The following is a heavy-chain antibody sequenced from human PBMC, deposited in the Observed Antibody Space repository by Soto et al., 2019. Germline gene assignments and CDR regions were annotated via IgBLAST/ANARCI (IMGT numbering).Heavy chain of an antibody. CDR1: GFSLSTTGVG. CDR3: AHRFLYSTSWDVGWFDP. D-gene: IGHD2-8*01. J-gene: IGHJ5*02. Sequence: QITLKESGPTLVEPTQTLTLTCSFSGFSLSTTGVGVGWLRQAPGKALECLGIIYWDGDRRYNPSLNNRRSITKDPSNTQVVLTMTYLEPVDTATYYCAHRFLYSTSWDVGWFDPWGQGTLFTVS. CDR2: IYWDGDR. V-gene: IGHV2-5*02.